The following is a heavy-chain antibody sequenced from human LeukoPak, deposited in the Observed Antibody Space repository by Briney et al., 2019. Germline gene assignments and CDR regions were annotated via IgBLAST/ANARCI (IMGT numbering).Heavy chain of an antibody. CDR1: GFAFGNTG. D-gene: IGHD2-21*01. V-gene: IGHV3-23*01. J-gene: IGHJ2*01. Sequence: PGGFLRLSCAASGFAFGNTGMSWVRRTPGTGLEWVSSISRGGDMTFYADSVRGRFTVSRDNSINTLYLQMNSLRAEDTAVYFCAKIGVIANWYFDIWGRGTLVTVSS. CDR3: AKIGVIANWYFDI. CDR2: ISRGGDMT.